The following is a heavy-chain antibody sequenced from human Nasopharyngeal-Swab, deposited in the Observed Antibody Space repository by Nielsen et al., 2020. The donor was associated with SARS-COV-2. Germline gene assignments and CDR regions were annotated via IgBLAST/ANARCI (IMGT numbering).Heavy chain of an antibody. CDR2: VNGNGADT. Sequence: GESLPISCAASGFTFTSYAMNWVRQAPGKGLEWLSAVNGNGADTYYADSVKGRFTISKDNSKNTLYLHMNSLRAEDTAVYYCAKDLTGYYAPIDQWGQGVLVTVSS. CDR1: GFTFTSYA. CDR3: AKDLTGYYAPIDQ. V-gene: IGHV3-23*01. D-gene: IGHD3-9*01. J-gene: IGHJ4*02.